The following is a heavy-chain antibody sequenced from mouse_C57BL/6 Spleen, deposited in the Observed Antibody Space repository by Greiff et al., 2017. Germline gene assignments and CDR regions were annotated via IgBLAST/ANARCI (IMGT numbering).Heavy chain of an antibody. CDR2: ISYSGST. CDR3: ASSNLLGYFDY. J-gene: IGHJ2*01. V-gene: IGHV3-1*01. CDR1: GYSITSGYD. Sequence: EVQLQQSGPGMVKPSQSLSLTCTVTGYSITSGYDWHWIRHFPGNKLEWMGYISYSGSTNYNPSLKSRISITHDTSKNHFFLKLNSVTTEDTATYYCASSNLLGYFDYWGQGTTLTVSS. D-gene: IGHD2-1*01.